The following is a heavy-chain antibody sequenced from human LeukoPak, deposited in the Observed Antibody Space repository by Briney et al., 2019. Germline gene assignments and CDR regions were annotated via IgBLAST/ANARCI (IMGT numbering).Heavy chain of an antibody. CDR1: GYTFTSYA. CDR3: VRDITGTTGSHYFDY. Sequence: ASVKVSCKASGYTFTSYAMNWVRQAPGQGLEWMGWINTNTGNPTYAQGFTGRFVFSLDTSVSTAYLQISSLKAEDTAVYYCVRDITGTTGSHYFDYWGQGTLVTVSS. CDR2: INTNTGNP. D-gene: IGHD1-20*01. J-gene: IGHJ4*02. V-gene: IGHV7-4-1*02.